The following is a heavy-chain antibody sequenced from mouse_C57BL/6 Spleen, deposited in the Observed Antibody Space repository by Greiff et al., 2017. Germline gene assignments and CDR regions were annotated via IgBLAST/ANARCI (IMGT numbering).Heavy chain of an antibody. J-gene: IGHJ2*01. V-gene: IGHV5-4*01. D-gene: IGHD1-1*01. CDR2: ISDGGSYT. CDR3: ARDLYYYGSSPDY. CDR1: GFTFSSYA. Sequence: EVMLVESGGGLVKPGGSLKLSCAASGFTFSSYAMSWVRQTPEKRLEWVATISDGGSYTYYPDNVKGRFTISRDNAKNNLYLQMSHLKSEDTAMYYCARDLYYYGSSPDYWGQGTTLTVSS.